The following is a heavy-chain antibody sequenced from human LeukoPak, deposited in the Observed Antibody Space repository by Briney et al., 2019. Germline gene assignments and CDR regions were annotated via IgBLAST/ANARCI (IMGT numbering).Heavy chain of an antibody. J-gene: IGHJ5*02. D-gene: IGHD4-17*01. V-gene: IGHV4-31*03. CDR2: IYYSGST. CDR1: GGSISSSSYY. CDR3: AREAIVPHDYGDYVSSYNWFDP. Sequence: KPSETLSLTCTVSGGSISSSSYYWSWIRQHPGKGLEWIGYIYYSGSTYYNPSLKSRVTISVDTSKNQFSLKLSSVTAADTAVYYCAREAIVPHDYGDYVSSYNWFDPWGQGTLVTVSS.